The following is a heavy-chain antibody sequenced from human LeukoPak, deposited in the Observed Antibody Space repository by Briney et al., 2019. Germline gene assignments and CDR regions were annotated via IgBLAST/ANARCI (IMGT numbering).Heavy chain of an antibody. CDR2: IYYSGST. Sequence: ASETLSLTCTVSGGSISSGGYYWSWIRQHPGKGLEWIGYIYYSGSTYYNPSLKSRVTISVDTSKNQFSLKLSSVTAADTAVYYCARAYYYDSSGYHSAAFDIWGQGTMVTVSS. V-gene: IGHV4-31*03. CDR1: GGSISSGGYY. J-gene: IGHJ3*02. D-gene: IGHD3-22*01. CDR3: ARAYYYDSSGYHSAAFDI.